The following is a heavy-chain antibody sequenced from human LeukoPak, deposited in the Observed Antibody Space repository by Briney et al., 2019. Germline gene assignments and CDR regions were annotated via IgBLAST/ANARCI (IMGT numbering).Heavy chain of an antibody. Sequence: QTGGSLRLSCAASGFTFSSYAMSWVRQAPGKGLEWVSAISGSGGDTYYADSVKGRFTISRDNSKNTLYLQMNSLRAEDTAVYYCAKSQWYKVVVITTPAKWGQGTLVTVSS. V-gene: IGHV3-23*01. J-gene: IGHJ4*02. CDR2: ISGSGGDT. CDR3: AKSQWYKVVVITTPAK. D-gene: IGHD3-22*01. CDR1: GFTFSSYA.